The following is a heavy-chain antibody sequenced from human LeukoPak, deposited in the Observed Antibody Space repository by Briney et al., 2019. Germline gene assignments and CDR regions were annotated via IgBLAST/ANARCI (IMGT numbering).Heavy chain of an antibody. CDR1: GITFRTYG. V-gene: IGHV3-30*03. CDR2: ITYDGNKK. Sequence: GGSRRLSCAALGITFRTYGMHGVPRAPGKGLDGGAVITYDGNKKYYADPVKGRFTISRDNSKNTLYLQVNSLRAEDTAVYYCARPQGGRQLWLHFDYWGRGTLVTVSS. CDR3: ARPQGGRQLWLHFDY. D-gene: IGHD5-18*01. J-gene: IGHJ4*02.